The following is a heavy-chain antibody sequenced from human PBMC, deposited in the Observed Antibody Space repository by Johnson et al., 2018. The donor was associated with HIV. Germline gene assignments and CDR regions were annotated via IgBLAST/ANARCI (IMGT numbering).Heavy chain of an antibody. CDR2: ISGSTGRT. Sequence: VQLVESGGGLVQPGGSLRLSCAASGFTFSSYAMSWVRQTPGKGLEWVSLISGSTGRTNYADSVKGRFTISRDNSKNTLYLQMNSLRAEDTAVYYCAKFVGAGSYDAFDIWGQGTMVTVSS. CDR1: GFTFSSYA. V-gene: IGHV3-23*04. J-gene: IGHJ3*02. CDR3: AKFVGAGSYDAFDI. D-gene: IGHD1-26*01.